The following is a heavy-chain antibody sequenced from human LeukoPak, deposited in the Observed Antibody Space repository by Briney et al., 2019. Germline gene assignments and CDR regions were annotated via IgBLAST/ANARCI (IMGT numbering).Heavy chain of an antibody. CDR2: IYYSGST. Sequence: SETLSLTCTVSGGSIGSYYWSWIRQPPGKGLEWIGYIYYSGSTNYNPSLKSRVTISVDTSKNQFSLKLSSVTAADTAVYYCARDTDYYYGMDVWGQGTTVTVSS. CDR3: ARDTDYYYGMDV. D-gene: IGHD4-4*01. V-gene: IGHV4-59*01. CDR1: GGSIGSYY. J-gene: IGHJ6*02.